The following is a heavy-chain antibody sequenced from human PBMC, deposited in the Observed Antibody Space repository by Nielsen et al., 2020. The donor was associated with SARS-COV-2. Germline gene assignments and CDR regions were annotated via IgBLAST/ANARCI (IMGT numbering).Heavy chain of an antibody. V-gene: IGHV3-30*18. CDR2: ISYDGSNK. Sequence: GGSLRLSCAASGFTFSSYGMHWVRQAPGKGLEWVAVISYDGSNKYYADSVKGRFTISRDNSKNTLYLQMNSLRAEDTAVYYCAKDMGIAAAGTVNLGGMDVWGQGTTVTVSS. CDR3: AKDMGIAAAGTVNLGGMDV. CDR1: GFTFSSYG. D-gene: IGHD6-13*01. J-gene: IGHJ6*02.